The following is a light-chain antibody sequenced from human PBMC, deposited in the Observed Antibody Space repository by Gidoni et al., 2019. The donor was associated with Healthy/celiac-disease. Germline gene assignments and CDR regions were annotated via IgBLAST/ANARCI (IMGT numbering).Light chain of an antibody. V-gene: IGKV1-39*01. CDR1: QNISSY. CDR3: QQSYSTPRT. CDR2: AAS. J-gene: IGKJ2*01. Sequence: DIQMTQSPSSLSASVRDRVTITCRASQNISSYLNWYQQKPGKAPKLLIYAASSLQSGVPSRFSGSGSGTDFTLTISSLQPEDFATYYCQQSYSTPRTFGQGTKLEIK.